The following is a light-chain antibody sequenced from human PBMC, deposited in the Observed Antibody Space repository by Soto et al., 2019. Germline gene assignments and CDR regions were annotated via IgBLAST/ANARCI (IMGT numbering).Light chain of an antibody. CDR1: SSDVGSYNY. CDR2: ASS. V-gene: IGLV2-14*01. Sequence: QSALTQPASVSGSPGQSITISCTGTSSDVGSYNYVSWYQHHPGKAPRLMIYASSNRPSGVSHRFSGSRSGNTASLTISGLXAEAEADYYCSSYTSGSTLYVFGTGTKVTVL. CDR3: SSYTSGSTLYV. J-gene: IGLJ1*01.